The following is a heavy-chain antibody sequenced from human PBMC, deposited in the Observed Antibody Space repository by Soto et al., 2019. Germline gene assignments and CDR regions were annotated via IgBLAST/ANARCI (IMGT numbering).Heavy chain of an antibody. CDR1: GGSISSGDYY. CDR2: IYYSGST. CDR3: ERGYSGYDYFDY. V-gene: IGHV4-30-4*01. Sequence: SETLSLTCTVSGGSISSGDYYWSWIRQPPGKGLEWIGYIYYSGSTYYNPSLKSRVTISVDTSKNQFSLKLSSVTAADTAVYYCERGYSGYDYFDYWGQGTLVTVSS. D-gene: IGHD5-12*01. J-gene: IGHJ4*02.